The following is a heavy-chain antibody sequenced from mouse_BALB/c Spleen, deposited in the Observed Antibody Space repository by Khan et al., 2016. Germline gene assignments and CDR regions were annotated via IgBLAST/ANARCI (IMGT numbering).Heavy chain of an antibody. CDR2: INTETGEP. D-gene: IGHD2-4*01. Sequence: QIQLVQSGPELKKPGETVKISCKASGYTFTDYSMHWVKQAPGKGLKWMGWINTETGEPTYADDFKGRFACSVETSASPAYLQINTLKHEDTATYFCARLDDYGGFAYWGQGTLFTVSA. J-gene: IGHJ3*01. CDR3: ARLDDYGGFAY. V-gene: IGHV9-2-1*01. CDR1: GYTFTDYS.